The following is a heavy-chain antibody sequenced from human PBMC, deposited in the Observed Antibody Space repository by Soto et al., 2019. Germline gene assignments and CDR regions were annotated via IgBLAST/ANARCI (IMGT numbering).Heavy chain of an antibody. Sequence: GGSLRLSCAASEFTFSNYAMNWVRQAPGKGLEWVSTIIGSGGRTYYADSVKGRFTISRDNSKNTLYLQMDSLRAEDTAVYYCARDHSILNHWGQGTLVTVSS. D-gene: IGHD3-9*01. V-gene: IGHV3-23*01. J-gene: IGHJ5*02. CDR1: EFTFSNYA. CDR2: IIGSGGRT. CDR3: ARDHSILNH.